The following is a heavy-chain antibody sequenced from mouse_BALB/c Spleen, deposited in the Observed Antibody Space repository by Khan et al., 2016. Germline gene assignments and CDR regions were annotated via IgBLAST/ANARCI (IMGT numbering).Heavy chain of an antibody. J-gene: IGHJ4*01. V-gene: IGHV5-6-5*01. CDR3: ARSNYDRRYYYSIDY. CDR1: GFTFSSYV. D-gene: IGHD2-5*01. Sequence: EVELVESGGGLVKPGGSLKLSCAASGFTFSSYVMSWVRQTPEKRLEWVASISTGGDIYYPDSVKGRFTISRDNARNILYLQIASLRSEDTAMYYCARSNYDRRYYYSIDYWGQGTSVTVAS. CDR2: ISTGGDI.